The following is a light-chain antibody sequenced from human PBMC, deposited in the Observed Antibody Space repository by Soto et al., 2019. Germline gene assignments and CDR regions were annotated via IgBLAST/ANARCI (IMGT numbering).Light chain of an antibody. V-gene: IGKV3-15*01. CDR2: GAS. J-gene: IGKJ2*01. CDR1: QSVSSD. Sequence: EIVMTQSPATLSVSPGERVTLSCRASQSVSSDLAWYQYKPGQAPRLLIYGASTRATGTPARFSGSGSGTEFSLSISSLQSEDFAVYYCLQYSDWPPKQYTFGQGTKLEIK. CDR3: LQYSDWPPKQYT.